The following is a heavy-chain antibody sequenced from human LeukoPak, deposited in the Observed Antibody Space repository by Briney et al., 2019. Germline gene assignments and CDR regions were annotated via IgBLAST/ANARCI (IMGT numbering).Heavy chain of an antibody. CDR1: GFIFSSYA. J-gene: IGHJ4*02. V-gene: IGHV3-23*01. CDR2: ISGSGSNT. CDR3: AKSFSVGYSSGWYVAAYYFDY. D-gene: IGHD6-19*01. Sequence: GGSLRLSCAASGFIFSSYAMSWVRQAPGKGLDWISVISGSGSNTYYTDSVKGRFTISRDNSRNTLHLQMNSLRDEDTGVYYCAKSFSVGYSSGWYVAAYYFDYWGQGTLVTVSS.